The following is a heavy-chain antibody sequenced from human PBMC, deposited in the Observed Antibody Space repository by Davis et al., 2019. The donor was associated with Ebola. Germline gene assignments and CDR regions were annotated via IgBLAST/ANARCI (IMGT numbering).Heavy chain of an antibody. CDR2: ISGDGGST. V-gene: IGHV3-43*02. CDR1: GFTVSSNY. CDR3: AKGDYDYVWGSYRYKSSASGY. J-gene: IGHJ4*02. Sequence: PGGSLRLSCAASGFTVSSNYMSWVRQAPGKGLEWVSLISGDGGSTYYADSVKGRFTISRDNSKNSLYLQMNSLRTEDTALYYCAKGDYDYVWGSYRYKSSASGYWGQGTLVTVSS. D-gene: IGHD3-16*02.